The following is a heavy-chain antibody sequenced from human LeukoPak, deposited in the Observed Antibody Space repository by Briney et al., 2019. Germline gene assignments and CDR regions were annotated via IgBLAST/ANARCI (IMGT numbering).Heavy chain of an antibody. CDR3: ANLPHGSGSYRTYFDY. CDR2: ISGSGGST. V-gene: IGHV3-23*01. Sequence: GGSLRLPCAASGFTFSSYAMSWVRQAPGKGLEWVSAISGSGGSTYYADSVKGRFTISRDNSKNTLYLQMNSLRAEDTAVYYCANLPHGSGSYRTYFDYWGQGTLVTVSS. D-gene: IGHD3-10*01. J-gene: IGHJ4*02. CDR1: GFTFSSYA.